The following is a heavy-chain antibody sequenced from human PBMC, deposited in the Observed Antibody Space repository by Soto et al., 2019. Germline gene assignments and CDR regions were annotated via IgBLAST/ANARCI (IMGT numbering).Heavy chain of an antibody. J-gene: IGHJ5*01. CDR3: ANIGMSADDLWFDL. CDR1: GSPISIGGYY. D-gene: IGHD6-13*01. Sequence: SETLSLTCTVSGSPISIGGYYLRCSRKRPGQGLEWVGYIYYSGRTYDNPSLKSRVTISVDTSKNQFSLKLSSVTAADTAVYYFANIGMSADDLWFDLWGQGTGVTVSS. V-gene: IGHV4-31*03. CDR2: IYYSGRT.